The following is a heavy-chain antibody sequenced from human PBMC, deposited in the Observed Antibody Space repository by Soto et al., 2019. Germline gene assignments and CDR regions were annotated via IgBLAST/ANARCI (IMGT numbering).Heavy chain of an antibody. Sequence: LALTCTVSGGSVSSGSDYWSWIRQPPGKALEWIGFVFYSGGTHYNSALKSRVTMSVYTSENQFSLKLSSVTPADTAVYYCAREKRFTESDEETYYSYYWGQGILVTGSS. CDR2: VFYSGGT. J-gene: IGHJ4*01. CDR1: GGSVSSGSDY. V-gene: IGHV4-61*01. D-gene: IGHD2-15*01. CDR3: AREKRFTESDEETYYSYY.